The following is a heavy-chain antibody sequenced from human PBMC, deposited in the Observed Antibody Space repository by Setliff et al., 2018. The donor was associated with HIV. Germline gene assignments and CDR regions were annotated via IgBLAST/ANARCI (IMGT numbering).Heavy chain of an antibody. CDR3: TGPAMAAAGPLEYYYYYGMDV. J-gene: IGHJ6*02. V-gene: IGHV4-39*01. CDR2: ISFRGST. Sequence: SETLSLTCAVSGDSVSGPNYNWGWIRQPPGKGLEWIGTISFRGSTSYNPSLKSRVTISLDTSKSQFSLNLNSVTAADAAVYYCTGPAMAAAGPLEYYYYYGMDVWGQGTTVTRLL. CDR1: GDSVSGPNYN. D-gene: IGHD6-13*01.